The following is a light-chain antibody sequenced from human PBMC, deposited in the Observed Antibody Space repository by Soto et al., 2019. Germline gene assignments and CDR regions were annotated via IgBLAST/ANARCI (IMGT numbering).Light chain of an antibody. CDR2: DVS. CDR3: SAYTNSNTRQIG. V-gene: IGLV2-14*03. Sequence: QSVLTQPASVSGSPGQSITISCTGTSSDVGGYNYVSWYQHHPGKAPKLMIYDVSNRPSGVSNRFSGSKSGNTASLTISELQPEVEADYYCSAYTNSNTRQIGLGTGTKVTVL. J-gene: IGLJ1*01. CDR1: SSDVGGYNY.